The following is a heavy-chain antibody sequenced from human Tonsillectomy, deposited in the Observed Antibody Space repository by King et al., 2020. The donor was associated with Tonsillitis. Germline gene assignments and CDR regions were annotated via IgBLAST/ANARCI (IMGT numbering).Heavy chain of an antibody. CDR2: IYPADSDA. V-gene: IGHV5-51*01. CDR1: GYRFTSRW. J-gene: IGHJ5*02. D-gene: IGHD4-17*01. Sequence: VQLVESGAEVKKTGESLRISCKVSGYRFTSRWIAWVRQMPGKGLEWIGLIYPADSDARYSPSFQGQVIISVDRSLNTAYLQWDSLRASDSAVYYCARQTVTPANWFDPWGQGPPVTVS. CDR3: ARQTVTPANWFDP.